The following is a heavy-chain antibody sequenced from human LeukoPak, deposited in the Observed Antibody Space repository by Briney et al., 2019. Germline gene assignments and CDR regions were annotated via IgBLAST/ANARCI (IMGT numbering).Heavy chain of an antibody. CDR1: LSSPTYS. V-gene: IGHV1-18*01. CDR3: ARARLAVPGTVCFDP. CDR2: LSAYNSNT. D-gene: IGHD6-19*01. J-gene: IGHJ5*02. Sequence: ASVRVSSMPGLSSPTYSFGWVRQAPGQGLEWRGWLSAYNSNTQYAQKSQDRVTMTTDTSTNTAYLDLTSLTSDDTAVYDCARARLAVPGTVCFDPWGQGTLVTVSS.